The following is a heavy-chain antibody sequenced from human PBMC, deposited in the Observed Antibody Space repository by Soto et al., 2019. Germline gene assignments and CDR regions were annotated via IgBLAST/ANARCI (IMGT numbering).Heavy chain of an antibody. CDR2: IYYSGST. CDR1: GGSISSYY. CDR3: ARVWDQARWDAHYFDS. D-gene: IGHD1-26*01. J-gene: IGHJ4*02. Sequence: QVQLQESGPGLVKPSETLSLTCTVSGGSISSYYWSWIRQSPGKGLEWIGYIYYSGSTNYNPSLKSRVTISVDTSKNQFSLKLSSVTAADTAVYYCARVWDQARWDAHYFDSWGQGTLVTVSS. V-gene: IGHV4-59*01.